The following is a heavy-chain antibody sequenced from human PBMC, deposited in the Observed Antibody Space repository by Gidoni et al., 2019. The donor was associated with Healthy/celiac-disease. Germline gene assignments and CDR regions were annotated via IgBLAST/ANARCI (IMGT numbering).Heavy chain of an antibody. CDR1: GYTFTSYG. D-gene: IGHD6-19*01. Sequence: QVQLVQSGAEVKKPGASVKVSCTASGYTFTSYGISWVRQAPGQGLEWMGWISAYNGNTNYAQKLQGRVTMTTDTSTSTAYMELRSLRSDDTAVYYCAGGYSSGWFLGYFDYWGQGTLVTVSS. J-gene: IGHJ4*02. V-gene: IGHV1-18*01. CDR3: AGGYSSGWFLGYFDY. CDR2: ISAYNGNT.